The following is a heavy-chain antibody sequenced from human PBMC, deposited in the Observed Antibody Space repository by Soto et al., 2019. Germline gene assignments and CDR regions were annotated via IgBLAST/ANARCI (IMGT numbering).Heavy chain of an antibody. J-gene: IGHJ2*01. D-gene: IGHD3-10*01. Sequence: EVQLVESGGGLVKPGRSLRLSCTASGFSFRDYPMSWFRQAPGKGLEWVGLIRTNPYGGTAEYAASVTGRFTISRDDSKNIAYLQMSSLETDDAAMYYCARASAYARDEVWYFDLWGRGTVVTVSS. V-gene: IGHV3-49*05. CDR3: ARASAYARDEVWYFDL. CDR1: GFSFRDYP. CDR2: IRTNPYGGTA.